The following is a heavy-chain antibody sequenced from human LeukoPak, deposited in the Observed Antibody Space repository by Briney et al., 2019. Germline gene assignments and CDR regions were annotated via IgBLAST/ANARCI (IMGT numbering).Heavy chain of an antibody. J-gene: IGHJ4*02. D-gene: IGHD3-3*01. CDR1: GFTFSSYG. V-gene: IGHV3-33*01. CDR2: IWYDGSNK. Sequence: GGSLRLSCAASGFTFSSYGMHWVRQAPGKGLEWVAVIWYDGSNKYYADSVKGRFTISRDNSKNTLYLQMNSLRAEDTAVYYCAGGEYDFWSGYYLGGLYWGQGTLVTVSS. CDR3: AGGEYDFWSGYYLGGLY.